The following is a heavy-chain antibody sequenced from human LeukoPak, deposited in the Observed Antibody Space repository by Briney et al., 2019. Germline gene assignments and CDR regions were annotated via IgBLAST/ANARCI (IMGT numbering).Heavy chain of an antibody. J-gene: IGHJ4*02. CDR2: INPNTGGT. V-gene: IGHV1-2*02. CDR3: ARDIVNTITGEY. D-gene: IGHD5-12*01. Sequence: GASVKVSCKTSGYIFTGYYIHWVRQAPGQGLEWMGWINPNTGGTNYGQNFQGRVTITRDTSISTAYMELSRLTSDDTAVYYCARDIVNTITGEYWGQGTLVTVSP. CDR1: GYIFTGYY.